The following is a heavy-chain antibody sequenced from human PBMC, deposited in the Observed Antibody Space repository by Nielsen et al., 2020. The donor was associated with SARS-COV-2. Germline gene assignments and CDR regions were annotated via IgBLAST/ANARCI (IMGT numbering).Heavy chain of an antibody. J-gene: IGHJ5*02. D-gene: IGHD6-19*01. CDR1: GFNFNNYA. V-gene: IGHV3-23*01. Sequence: GESLKISCAASGFNFNNYAMTWVRQVPGKGLEWVSTINDGGVRTYYSDSVKGRLTISRDNSKNTLYLQMNSLTVEDSAVYYCTRKAVTTKSWFDPWGQGTLVTVSS. CDR3: TRKAVTTKSWFDP. CDR2: INDGGVRT.